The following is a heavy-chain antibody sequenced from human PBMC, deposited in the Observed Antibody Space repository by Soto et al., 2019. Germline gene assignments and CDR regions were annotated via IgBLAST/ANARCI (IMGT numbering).Heavy chain of an antibody. J-gene: IGHJ4*02. V-gene: IGHV2-26*01. Sequence: QVTLKESGPVLVKPTETLTLTCTVSGFSLSNARMGVSWIRQPPGKALEWLAHIFSNDEKSYSTSLKSRLTISKDTSKSQVVLTMTNMDPVDTATYYCARMFTSVFGYYDILTGYYTWAPFDYWGQGTLVTVSS. CDR2: IFSNDEK. D-gene: IGHD3-9*01. CDR3: ARMFTSVFGYYDILTGYYTWAPFDY. CDR1: GFSLSNARMG.